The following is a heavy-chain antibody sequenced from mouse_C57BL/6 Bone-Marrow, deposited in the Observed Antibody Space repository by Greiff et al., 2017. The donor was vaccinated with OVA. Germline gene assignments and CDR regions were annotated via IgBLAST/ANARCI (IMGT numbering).Heavy chain of an antibody. V-gene: IGHV5-9*01. Sequence: EVQLVESGGGLVKPGGSLKLSCAASGFTFSSYTMSWVRQTPEKRLEWVATISGGGGNTYYPASVKGRFTLSRDNAKNTLYLQMSSLRSEDTALYYCARHDAYGIRFYAMDYWGQGTSVTVSS. D-gene: IGHD1-1*01. CDR2: ISGGGGNT. CDR1: GFTFSSYT. CDR3: ARHDAYGIRFYAMDY. J-gene: IGHJ4*01.